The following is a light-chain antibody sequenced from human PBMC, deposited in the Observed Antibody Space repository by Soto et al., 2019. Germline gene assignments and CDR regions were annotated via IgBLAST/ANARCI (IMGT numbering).Light chain of an antibody. CDR1: QIIISY. V-gene: IGKV1-39*01. Sequence: DIQMTQSPSSLSASVGDTVTITCRASQIIISYLNWYQQKPGKAPNLLIYGASSLQSGVPSRFSGSASGTDFTPTISSLQPEDFATYYCQQTYSAPWTFGQGTKV. CDR2: GAS. CDR3: QQTYSAPWT. J-gene: IGKJ1*01.